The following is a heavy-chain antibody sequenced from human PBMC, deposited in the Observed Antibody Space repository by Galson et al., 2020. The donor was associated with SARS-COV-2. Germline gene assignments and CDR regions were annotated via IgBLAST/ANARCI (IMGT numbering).Heavy chain of an antibody. V-gene: IGHV4-4*02. CDR3: ARVGPIAGAFYAFDI. D-gene: IGHD6-13*01. J-gene: IGHJ3*02. CDR2: IHHSGPT. Sequence: SETLSLTCAVSGDSITNHNWWTWVRQPPGKGLEWIGEIHHSGPTNYNPSLKSRVSISVEKSENQCSLKLNSVTAADTAIYYCARVGPIAGAFYAFDIWGQGTMVTVAS. CDR1: GDSITNHNW.